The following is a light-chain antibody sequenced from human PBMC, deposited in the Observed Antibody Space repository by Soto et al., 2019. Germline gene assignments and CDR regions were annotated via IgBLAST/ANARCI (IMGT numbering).Light chain of an antibody. CDR3: AAWDDSMSGSFV. CDR1: SSNIGSNY. CDR2: GNY. J-gene: IGLJ1*01. V-gene: IGLV1-47*02. Sequence: QSVLTQPPSASGTPGQRVTISCSGSSSNIGSNYVYWYQQLPGTAPKLLIYGNYQRPSGVPDRFSGYKSGTSATLAISGLRSADEADYFCAAWDDSMSGSFVLATGNKVTVL.